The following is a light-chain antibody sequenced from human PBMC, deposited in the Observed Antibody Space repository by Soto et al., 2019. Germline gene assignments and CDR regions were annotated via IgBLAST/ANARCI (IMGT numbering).Light chain of an antibody. V-gene: IGKV3-20*01. CDR2: HAS. Sequence: EIVLTQSPGTLSLSPGERATLSCRASQSVNIFLAWFQQKPGQAPRLLIFHASNRATGVPDRFSGSGSGTDFTLTITILEPEDSAVYYCHHYVGSPWAFGQGTRVEIK. CDR3: HHYVGSPWA. J-gene: IGKJ1*01. CDR1: QSVNIF.